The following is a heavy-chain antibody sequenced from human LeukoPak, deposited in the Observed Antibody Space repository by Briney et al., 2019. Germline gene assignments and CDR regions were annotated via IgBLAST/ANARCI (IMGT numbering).Heavy chain of an antibody. V-gene: IGHV4-59*01. D-gene: IGHD3-22*01. Sequence: SETLSLTCTVSGGSISSYYWSWIRQPPGKGLEWIGYIYYSGSTNYNPSLKSRVTISVDTSKNQFSLELSSVTAADTAVYYCARDAGFDYYDSSGSRWYYYYMDVWGKGTTVTVSS. CDR2: IYYSGST. CDR1: GGSISSYY. J-gene: IGHJ6*03. CDR3: ARDAGFDYYDSSGSRWYYYYMDV.